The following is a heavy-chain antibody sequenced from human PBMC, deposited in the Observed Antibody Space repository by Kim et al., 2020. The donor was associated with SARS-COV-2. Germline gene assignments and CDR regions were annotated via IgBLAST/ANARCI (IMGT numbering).Heavy chain of an antibody. CDR2: IKQDGREK. D-gene: IGHD3-16*01. J-gene: IGHJ4*02. V-gene: IGHV3-7*03. CDR1: GFTFSSYW. Sequence: GGSLRLSCAVSGFTFSSYWMSWVRQVPGKGLEWVANIKQDGREKYYVDPVKGRFTISRDNAKNSVYLQINSLRVEDTAVYYCARDGRGGYLDNWGQGTLVTVSS. CDR3: ARDGRGGYLDN.